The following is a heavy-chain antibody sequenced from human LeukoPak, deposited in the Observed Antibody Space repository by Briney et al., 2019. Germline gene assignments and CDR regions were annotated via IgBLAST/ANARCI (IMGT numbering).Heavy chain of an antibody. CDR1: GGSISSYY. CDR2: IYTSGST. J-gene: IGHJ6*03. Sequence: SETLSLTCTVSGGSISSYYWSWIRQPAGKGLEWIGRIYTSGSTNYNPSLKSRVTMSVDTSKNQFSLKLSSVTAADTAVYYCAREKPGPNYYYYMDVWRKGTTVTVSS. CDR3: AREKPGPNYYYYMDV. V-gene: IGHV4-4*07.